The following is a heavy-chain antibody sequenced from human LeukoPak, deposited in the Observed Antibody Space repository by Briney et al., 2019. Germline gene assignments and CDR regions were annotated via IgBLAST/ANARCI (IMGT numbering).Heavy chain of an antibody. CDR3: ARGVSDFWSPYYYMDV. D-gene: IGHD3-3*01. Sequence: SQTLSLTCTVSGGSISSGSYYWSWIRQPAGKGLEWIGRIYTSGSTNYNPSLKSRVTISSDAAENQFSLKLSSVTAADTAMYYCARGVSDFWSPYYYMDVWGKGTTVTVSS. CDR1: GGSISSGSYY. CDR2: IYTSGST. J-gene: IGHJ6*03. V-gene: IGHV4-61*02.